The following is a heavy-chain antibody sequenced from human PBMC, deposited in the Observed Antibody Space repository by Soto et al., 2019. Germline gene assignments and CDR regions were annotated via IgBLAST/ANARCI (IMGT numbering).Heavy chain of an antibody. Sequence: GGSLRLSCAASGFTFSSYAMSWVRQAPGKGLEWVSAISVSCVSTYYADSVKGRFTISRDNSKNTLFLQMNSLRAEDTAVYYCAKEVSYDFWSGYYTPSGFDYWGQGTLVTVSS. CDR3: AKEVSYDFWSGYYTPSGFDY. J-gene: IGHJ4*02. V-gene: IGHV3-23*01. CDR1: GFTFSSYA. CDR2: ISVSCVST. D-gene: IGHD3-3*01.